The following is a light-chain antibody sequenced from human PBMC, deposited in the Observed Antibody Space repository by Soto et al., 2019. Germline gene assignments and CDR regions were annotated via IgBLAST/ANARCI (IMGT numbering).Light chain of an antibody. CDR1: QSISSN. CDR3: QQYNNWPET. CDR2: DAS. V-gene: IGKV3-15*01. Sequence: EIVMTQSPATLSVSPGERATLSCRASQSISSNLAWYQQKVGQAPRLLIYDASTRATDIPGRFSGSGSGTEFTLTISSLQSEDFAVYYSQQYNNWPETFGQGTNVEIK. J-gene: IGKJ1*01.